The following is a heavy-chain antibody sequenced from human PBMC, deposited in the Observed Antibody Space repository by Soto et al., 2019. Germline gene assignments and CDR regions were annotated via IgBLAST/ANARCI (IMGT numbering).Heavy chain of an antibody. Sequence: SETLSLTCTVSGGSISSGDYYWSWIRQPPGKGLEWIGYIYYSGSTYYNPSLKSRVTLSVDTSKNQFSLKLSSVTAADTAVYYCARDPGYGYDSSGYDYWGQGTLVTVSS. J-gene: IGHJ4*02. CDR3: ARDPGYGYDSSGYDY. CDR1: GGSISSGDYY. V-gene: IGHV4-30-4*01. D-gene: IGHD3-22*01. CDR2: IYYSGST.